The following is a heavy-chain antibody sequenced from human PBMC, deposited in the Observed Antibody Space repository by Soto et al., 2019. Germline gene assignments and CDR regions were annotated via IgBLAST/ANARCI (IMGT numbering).Heavy chain of an antibody. J-gene: IGHJ5*02. CDR1: GGSITIGGYC. D-gene: IGHD3-10*01. CDR2: ICHSGNT. CDR3: ARVWFGESSWFDP. Sequence: QLQLQESGSGLVKPSQTLSLTCTVSGGSITIGGYCWSWIRQPPGQGLEWIGYICHSGNTYYNPSLKIRVTTSLDRSKNQFSLNLSSVTAADTAVYYCARVWFGESSWFDPWGQGTLVTVSS. V-gene: IGHV4-30-2*01.